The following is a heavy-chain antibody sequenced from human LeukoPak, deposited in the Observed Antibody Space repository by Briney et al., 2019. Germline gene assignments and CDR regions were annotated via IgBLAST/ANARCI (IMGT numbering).Heavy chain of an antibody. D-gene: IGHD6-6*01. CDR3: ARSRRIPFVEYWSVYNWFDP. Sequence: ASVKVSCKTSGYTFTGYYMHWVRQAPGQGLEWMGWINPNSGGTNYAQKFQGRVTMTRDTSISTAYVELSRLRSDDTAVYYCARSRRIPFVEYWSVYNWFDPWGQGTLVTVSS. CDR1: GYTFTGYY. CDR2: INPNSGGT. J-gene: IGHJ5*02. V-gene: IGHV1-2*02.